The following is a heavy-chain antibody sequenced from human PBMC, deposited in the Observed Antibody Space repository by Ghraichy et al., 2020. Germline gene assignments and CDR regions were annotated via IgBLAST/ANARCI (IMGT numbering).Heavy chain of an antibody. J-gene: IGHJ4*02. CDR2: IYQSGTT. V-gene: IGHV4-30-2*01. CDR3: ARGGDSAYFDY. D-gene: IGHD4-17*01. Sequence: LRLSCAVSGGSISSDNYYWSWIRQPPGKGLEWLGYIYQSGTTYYNPSLKSRVTMSLDRSKNQFSLTLTSVTAADTAVYYWARGGDSAYFDYWGQGILVTVSS. CDR1: GGSISSDNYY.